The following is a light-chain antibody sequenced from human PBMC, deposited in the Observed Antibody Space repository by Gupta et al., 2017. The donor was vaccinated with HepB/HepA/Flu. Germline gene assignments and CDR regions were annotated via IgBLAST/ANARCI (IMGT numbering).Light chain of an antibody. CDR1: QSVSSN. J-gene: IGKJ4*01. CDR2: GAS. Sequence: EIVMTQSPATLSVSPGERATLSCRASQSVSSNLAWYQQKHGQAPRLLIYGASTRATGIPARFSGSGSGTDFTLTISSLQSEDFAVYYCQAYNNWPLSFGGGTKVEIK. V-gene: IGKV3-15*01. CDR3: QAYNNWPLS.